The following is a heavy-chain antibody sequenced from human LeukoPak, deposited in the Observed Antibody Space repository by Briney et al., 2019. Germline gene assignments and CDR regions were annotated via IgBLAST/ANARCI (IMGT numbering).Heavy chain of an antibody. J-gene: IGHJ4*02. D-gene: IGHD3-22*01. CDR2: ISSSGSTI. CDR3: ARDNYDNNGYYFD. Sequence: GGSLRLSCAASGFTFSSYWMSWVRQAPGKGLEWVSYISSSGSTIYYADSVKGRFTISRDNAKNSLYLQMNSLRAEDTAVYYCARDNYDNNGYYFDWGQGTLVTVSS. V-gene: IGHV3-48*04. CDR1: GFTFSSYW.